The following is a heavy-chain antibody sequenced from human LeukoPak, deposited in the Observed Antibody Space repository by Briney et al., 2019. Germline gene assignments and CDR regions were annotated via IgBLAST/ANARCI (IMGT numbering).Heavy chain of an antibody. CDR2: ISGSGGST. J-gene: IGHJ4*02. CDR3: AKAGYDFWSGIDY. CDR1: GFTVSSNY. V-gene: IGHV3-23*01. D-gene: IGHD3-3*01. Sequence: GGSLRLSCAASGFTVSSNYMSWVRQAPGKGLEWVSAISGSGGSTYYADSVKGRFTISRDNSKNTLYLQMNSLRAEDTAVYYCAKAGYDFWSGIDYWGQGTLVTVSS.